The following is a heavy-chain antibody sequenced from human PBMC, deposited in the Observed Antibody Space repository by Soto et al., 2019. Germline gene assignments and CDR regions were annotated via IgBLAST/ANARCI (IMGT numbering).Heavy chain of an antibody. CDR3: ATETDIVVVVAATRGSYGMDV. CDR2: IIHIFGTA. CDR1: GGTFSSYA. J-gene: IGHJ6*02. D-gene: IGHD2-15*01. Sequence: QVQLVQSGAEVKKPGSSVKVSCKASGGTFSSYAISWVRQAPGQVLEWMGGIIHIFGTANYAQKFQGRVKITADESTSTAYMELSSLRADDTAVYYCATETDIVVVVAATRGSYGMDVWGQGTTVTVSS. V-gene: IGHV1-69*01.